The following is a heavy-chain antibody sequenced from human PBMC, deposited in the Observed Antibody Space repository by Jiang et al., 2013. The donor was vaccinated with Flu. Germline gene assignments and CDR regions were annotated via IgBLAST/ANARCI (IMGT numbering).Heavy chain of an antibody. CDR2: IYYSGST. V-gene: IGHV4-30-4*08. CDR1: GGSISSGDYY. D-gene: IGHD3-10*01. CDR3: ARGGDYYGSGSYYWGWFDP. J-gene: IGHJ5*02. Sequence: SGPGLVKPSQTLSLTCTVSGGSISSGDYYWSWIRQPPGKGLEWIGYIYYSGSTYYNPSLKSRVTISVDTSKNQFSLKLSSVTAADTAVYYCARGGDYYGSGSYYWGWFDPWGQGTLVTVSS.